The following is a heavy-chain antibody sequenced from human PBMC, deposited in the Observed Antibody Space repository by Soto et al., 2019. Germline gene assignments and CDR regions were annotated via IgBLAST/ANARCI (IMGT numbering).Heavy chain of an antibody. D-gene: IGHD6-13*01. J-gene: IGHJ5*02. CDR3: ARGAIAAAGGNWFDP. Sequence: EVQLVESGGGLVKPGGSLRLSCAASGFTFSSYSMNWVRQAPGKGLEWVSSISSSSSYIYYADSVKGRFTISRDNAKNSLYLQMNGLRAEDTAVYCCARGAIAAAGGNWFDPWGQVSLVAVAS. V-gene: IGHV3-21*01. CDR1: GFTFSSYS. CDR2: ISSSSSYI.